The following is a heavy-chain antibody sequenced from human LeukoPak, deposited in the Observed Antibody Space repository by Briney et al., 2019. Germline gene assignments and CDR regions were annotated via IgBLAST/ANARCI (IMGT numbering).Heavy chain of an antibody. Sequence: EPSETLSLTCTVSGGSISSYYWSWIRQPPGKGLEWIGYIYYSGSTNYNPSLKSRVTISVDTSKNQFSLKLSSVTAADTAVYYCARADTNPFVWSGYTNWFDPWGQGTLVTVSS. V-gene: IGHV4-59*01. CDR1: GGSISSYY. CDR2: IYYSGST. D-gene: IGHD3-3*01. J-gene: IGHJ5*02. CDR3: ARADTNPFVWSGYTNWFDP.